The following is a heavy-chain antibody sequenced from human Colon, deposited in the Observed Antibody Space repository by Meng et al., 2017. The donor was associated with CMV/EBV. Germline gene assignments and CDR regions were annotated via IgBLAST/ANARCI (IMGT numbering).Heavy chain of an antibody. CDR3: ARDTYYDFWSGYWQFDY. J-gene: IGHJ4*02. CDR2: ISSSGSTI. V-gene: IGHV3-11*01. D-gene: IGHD3-3*01. CDR1: GFTFSDYY. Sequence: GESLKISCAASGFTFSDYYMSWIRQAPGKGLEWVSYISSSGSTIYYADSVKGRFTISRDNAKNSLYLQMNSLRAEDTAVYYCARDTYYDFWSGYWQFDYGGQGTLVTVSS.